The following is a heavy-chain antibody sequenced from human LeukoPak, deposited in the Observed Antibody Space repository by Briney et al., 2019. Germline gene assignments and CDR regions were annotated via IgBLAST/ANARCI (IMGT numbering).Heavy chain of an antibody. J-gene: IGHJ4*02. CDR1: GFTFSSYA. CDR3: ARYPAPTKLRFLEWLLGYYFDY. D-gene: IGHD3-3*01. Sequence: GRSLRLSCAASGFTFSSYAMHWVRQAPGKGLEWVAVISYDGSNKYYADSVKGRFTISRDNAKNSLYLQMNSLRAEDTAVYYCARYPAPTKLRFLEWLLGYYFDYWGQGTLVTVSS. V-gene: IGHV3-30-3*01. CDR2: ISYDGSNK.